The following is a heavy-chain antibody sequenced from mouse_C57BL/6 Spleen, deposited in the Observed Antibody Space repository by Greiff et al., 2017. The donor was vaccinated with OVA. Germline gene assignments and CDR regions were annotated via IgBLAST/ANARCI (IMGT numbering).Heavy chain of an antibody. CDR2: ISYDGSN. V-gene: IGHV3-6*01. D-gene: IGHD2-2*01. CDR3: ARERIMVTGHYFDY. Sequence: DVKLQESGPGLVKPSQSLSLTCSVTGYSITSGYYWNWIRQFPGNKLEWMGYISYDGSNNYNPSLKNRISITRDTSKNQFFLKLNSVTTEDTATYYCARERIMVTGHYFDYWGQGTTLTVSS. J-gene: IGHJ2*01. CDR1: GYSITSGYY.